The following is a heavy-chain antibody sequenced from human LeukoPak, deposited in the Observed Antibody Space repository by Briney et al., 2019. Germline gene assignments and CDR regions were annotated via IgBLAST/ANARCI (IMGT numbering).Heavy chain of an antibody. CDR3: ARTDCGGDCYYYYMDV. J-gene: IGHJ6*03. CDR2: IYHSGST. Sequence: SETLSLTCTVSGYSISSGYYWGWIRQPPGKGLEWIGSIYHSGSTYYNPSLKSRVTISVDTSKNQFSLKLSSVTAADTAVYYCARTDCGGDCYYYYMDVWGKGTTVTISS. D-gene: IGHD2-21*01. V-gene: IGHV4-38-2*02. CDR1: GYSISSGYY.